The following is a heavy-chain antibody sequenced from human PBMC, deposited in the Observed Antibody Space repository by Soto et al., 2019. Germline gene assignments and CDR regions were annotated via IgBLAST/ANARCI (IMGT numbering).Heavy chain of an antibody. CDR3: ARENGGTFHY. J-gene: IGHJ4*02. V-gene: IGHV3-11*05. CDR2: ISKTSTSS. CDR1: GFTFSDYY. Sequence: QVLLVESGGALVKPGGSLRLSCAASGFTFSDYYMSWIRQPPGKGLEWVSYISKTSTSSNYGASMKGRFTISRDNAKNSLYLQMNSLRAEDTAVDYCARENGGTFHYWGQGTLVTVSS. D-gene: IGHD2-8*01.